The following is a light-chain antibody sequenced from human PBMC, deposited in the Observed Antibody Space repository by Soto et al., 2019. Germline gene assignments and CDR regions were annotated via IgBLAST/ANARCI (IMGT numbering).Light chain of an antibody. Sequence: DIQMTQSPSSLSASVGDRVTITCRASQGIRHDLGWYQQRPGMAPKRLISAASNLQSAVPSRFSASGSGTEFTLTISSLQPEDFATYYCLQHNSYPLTFGQGTKVEIK. CDR2: AAS. V-gene: IGKV1-17*01. CDR1: QGIRHD. J-gene: IGKJ1*01. CDR3: LQHNSYPLT.